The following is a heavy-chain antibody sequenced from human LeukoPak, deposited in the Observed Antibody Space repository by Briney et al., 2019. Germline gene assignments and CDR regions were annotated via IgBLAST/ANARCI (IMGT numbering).Heavy chain of an antibody. D-gene: IGHD1-26*01. CDR2: INPSGGST. V-gene: IGHV1-46*01. J-gene: IGHJ4*02. CDR3: AREDPDRELSGGSYVWV. CDR1: GYTLTELS. Sequence: ASVKVSCKVSGYTLTELSMHWVRQAPGQGLEWMGIINPSGGSTSYAQKFQGRVTMTRDMSTSTVYMELSSLRSEDTAVYYCAREDPDRELSGGSYVWVWGQGTLVTVSS.